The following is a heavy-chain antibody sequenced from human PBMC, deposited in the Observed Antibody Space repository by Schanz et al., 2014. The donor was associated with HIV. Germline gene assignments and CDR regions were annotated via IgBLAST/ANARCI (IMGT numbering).Heavy chain of an antibody. J-gene: IGHJ4*02. CDR3: ARGLVT. Sequence: EVQLVESGGDLVQPGGSLRLSCAASGFTFSNYWMHWVRQAPGKGLVWVSRINNDGSNTLYADSVKGRFTISRDNAKNTLHLQMNSLRVEDTAVYFCARGLVTWGQGTLVTVSS. V-gene: IGHV3-74*01. CDR2: INNDGSNT. D-gene: IGHD2-21*02. CDR1: GFTFSNYW.